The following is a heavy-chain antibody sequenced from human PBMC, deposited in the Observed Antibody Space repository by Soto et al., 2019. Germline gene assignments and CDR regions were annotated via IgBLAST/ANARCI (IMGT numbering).Heavy chain of an antibody. J-gene: IGHJ4*02. D-gene: IGHD1-26*01. CDR3: ARGTLVGGIDY. CDR1: GFTFSSYA. Sequence: EVQLLESGGGLVQPGGSLRLSCAASGFTFSSYAMSWVRQAPGKGLEWVSYIDSRGGTIHYSDSVKGRFTISRDNAKSALYLQMDTPAGDDTAVYYCARGTLVGGIDYWGKGTLVTVSS. CDR2: IDSRGGTI. V-gene: IGHV3-48*03.